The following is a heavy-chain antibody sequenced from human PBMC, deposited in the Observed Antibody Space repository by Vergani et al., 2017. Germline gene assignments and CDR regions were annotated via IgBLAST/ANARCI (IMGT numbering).Heavy chain of an antibody. CDR1: GYSISSGYH. CDR3: ARVTPIGYCSSGSCYVFDY. V-gene: IGHV4-38-2*01. J-gene: IGHJ4*02. CDR2: IYHSGST. D-gene: IGHD2-15*01. Sequence: QVQLQESGPGLVKPSETLSLTCAVSGYSISSGYHWGWIRQPPGKGLEWIGSIYHSGSTYYNPSLKSRVTMSVDTSKNQFSLKLSSVTAADTAVYYCARVTPIGYCSSGSCYVFDYWGQGTLVTVSS.